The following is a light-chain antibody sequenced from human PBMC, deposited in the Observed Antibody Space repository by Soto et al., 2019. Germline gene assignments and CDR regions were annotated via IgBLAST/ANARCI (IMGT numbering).Light chain of an antibody. Sequence: QSALTQPASVSGSPGQSITISCAGTRDDIGAYDYVSWYQQHPGNAPKLLVYEVTNRPSGVSDRFSGSKSDNTASLTISGLQAEDEADYYCNSYTNSSAVVFGGGTKVTVL. CDR3: NSYTNSSAVV. CDR2: EVT. J-gene: IGLJ2*01. V-gene: IGLV2-14*01. CDR1: RDDIGAYDY.